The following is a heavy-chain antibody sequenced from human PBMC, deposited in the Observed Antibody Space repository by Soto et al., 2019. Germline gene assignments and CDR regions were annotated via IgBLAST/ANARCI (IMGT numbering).Heavy chain of an antibody. Sequence: EVQLLESGGGLLQPGGSLRLSCAASGFTFSSYAMSWVRQAPGKGLEWVSTISASGGSTYHADSVKGRFTISRDNSKNTLYLQMNSLRDEDTAAYYCAKDMRGSVNYYFYGMDVWGQGTTVAVS. J-gene: IGHJ6*02. D-gene: IGHD3-10*01. CDR1: GFTFSSYA. CDR2: ISASGGST. CDR3: AKDMRGSVNYYFYGMDV. V-gene: IGHV3-23*01.